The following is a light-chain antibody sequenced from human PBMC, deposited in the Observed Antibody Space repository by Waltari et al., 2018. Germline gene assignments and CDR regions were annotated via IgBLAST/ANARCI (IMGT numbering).Light chain of an antibody. CDR3: QQYNSYSQGT. V-gene: IGKV1-39*01. Sequence: DIQMTQSPSSLSASIGDRVTITCRASQSISSSLNWYQQKPGKAPKLLISAVSRLQSGVPSRFSGSGSGTDFTLTISSLQPEDFATYYCQQYNSYSQGTFGQGTKVEIK. CDR1: QSISSS. J-gene: IGKJ1*01. CDR2: AVS.